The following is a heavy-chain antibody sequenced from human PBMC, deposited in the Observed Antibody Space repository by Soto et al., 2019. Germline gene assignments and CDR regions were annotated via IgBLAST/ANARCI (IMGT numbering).Heavy chain of an antibody. V-gene: IGHV4-59*01. D-gene: IGHD3-22*01. Sequence: SDTLSLTSTFSGGSIISYSWRWIRQPPGKGLELIGYIYFRGTTNYNPSLKSRVTMSADTSKNQFSLKLNSVTAADTAVYYCARMNYYDTSGYPFDYWGQGMMVTVS. CDR2: IYFRGTT. CDR1: GGSIISYS. CDR3: ARMNYYDTSGYPFDY. J-gene: IGHJ4*02.